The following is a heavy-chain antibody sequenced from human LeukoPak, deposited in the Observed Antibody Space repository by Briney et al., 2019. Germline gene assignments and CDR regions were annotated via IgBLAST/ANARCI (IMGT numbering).Heavy chain of an antibody. J-gene: IGHJ4*02. Sequence: GGSLRLSCAASGFTFSSHWMHWVRQAPGKGLVWVSRVNSDGSSTDYADSVKGRFTISRDNAKNTLYLQMNSLRAEDTAVYYRASRYCTNGVCYFDYWGQGTLVTVSS. CDR1: GFTFSSHW. D-gene: IGHD2-8*01. V-gene: IGHV3-74*01. CDR3: ASRYCTNGVCYFDY. CDR2: VNSDGSST.